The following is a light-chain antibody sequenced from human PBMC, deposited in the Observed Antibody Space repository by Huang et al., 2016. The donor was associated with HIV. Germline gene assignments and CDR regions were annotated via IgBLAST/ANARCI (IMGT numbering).Light chain of an antibody. J-gene: IGKJ2*01. V-gene: IGKV3-15*01. CDR1: QYVGNN. CDR3: QQYNNWPRT. CDR2: GAS. Sequence: ERVMTQSPATLSASPGDSATLSCRASQYVGNNLAWYRQKPGQAPRLLIHGASTRATDIPARFSASGSGVEFTLTISSLQSEDFGIYYCQQYNNWPRTFGQGTKLEIK.